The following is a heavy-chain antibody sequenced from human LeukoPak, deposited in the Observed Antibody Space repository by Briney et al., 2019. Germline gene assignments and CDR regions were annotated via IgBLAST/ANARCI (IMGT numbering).Heavy chain of an antibody. CDR1: RYTFTGYY. Sequence: ASVKVSCKASRYTFTGYYMHWVRQAPGQGPEWMGWINPNSGGTSYAQQFQGRVTMTRDTSISTAYMELSRLRSGDTAVYYCARVGHGDSYFFDYWGQGTLVTVSS. CDR2: INPNSGGT. D-gene: IGHD4-17*01. V-gene: IGHV1-2*02. CDR3: ARVGHGDSYFFDY. J-gene: IGHJ4*02.